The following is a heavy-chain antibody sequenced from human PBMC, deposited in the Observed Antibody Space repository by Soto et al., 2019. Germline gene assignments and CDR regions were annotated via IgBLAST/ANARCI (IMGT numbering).Heavy chain of an antibody. CDR1: GGSFSGYY. D-gene: IGHD2-15*01. CDR2: IYYSGST. CDR3: ARSGLGDIVVVVAAHNWFDP. J-gene: IGHJ5*02. Sequence: SETLSLTCAVYGGSFSGYYWSWIRQPPGKGLEWIGYIYYSGSTYYNPSLKSRVTISVDTSKNQFSLKLSSVTAADTAVYYCARSGLGDIVVVVAAHNWFDPWGQGTLVTVSS. V-gene: IGHV4-34*09.